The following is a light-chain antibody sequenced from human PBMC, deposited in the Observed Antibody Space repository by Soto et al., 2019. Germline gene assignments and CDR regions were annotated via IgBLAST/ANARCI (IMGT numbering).Light chain of an antibody. V-gene: IGLV3-21*04. CDR2: YDR. J-gene: IGLJ2*01. CDR3: QVWYTTSDHHVV. Sequence: SYELTQPPSVSVAPGKTARIICGGNNIGSQSVNWYKQKPGQAPILVIYYDRERPSGIPERFSGSNSGNTATLTISRVEAGDEADYYCQVWYTTSDHHVVFGGGTKLTVL. CDR1: NIGSQS.